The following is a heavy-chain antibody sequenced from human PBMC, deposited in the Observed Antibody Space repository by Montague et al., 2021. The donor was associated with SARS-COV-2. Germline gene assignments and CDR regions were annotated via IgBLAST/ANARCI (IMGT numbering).Heavy chain of an antibody. Sequence: SETLSLTCAVYGGSFSGYYWTWIRQSPGKGLEWIVEINHSGTTNYNFNPSLRSRVTISVDTSKGQFSLKLSSVTAADTGVYYCARWDPQTLTLIGLRGKSASDYWGQGTLVTVSS. V-gene: IGHV4-34*01. CDR2: INHSGTT. CDR3: ARWDPQTLTLIGLRGKSASDY. J-gene: IGHJ4*02. CDR1: GGSFSGYY. D-gene: IGHD4-23*01.